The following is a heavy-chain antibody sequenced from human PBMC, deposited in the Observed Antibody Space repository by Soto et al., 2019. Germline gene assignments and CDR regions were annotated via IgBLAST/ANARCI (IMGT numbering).Heavy chain of an antibody. CDR2: IYYSGST. CDR3: AGFVVPASRNSDFDY. CDR1: GISGSTSDYY. Sequence: PSETLSLTCTVSGISGSTSDYYWGWVLQPPGRGLDWIRNIYYSGSTFYNPSLRSRVTISVDTSKNQCSLKLNSVTAADTAVYFCAGFVVPASRNSDFDYWGKGTMVTVSS. V-gene: IGHV4-39*01. D-gene: IGHD2-15*01. J-gene: IGHJ4*02.